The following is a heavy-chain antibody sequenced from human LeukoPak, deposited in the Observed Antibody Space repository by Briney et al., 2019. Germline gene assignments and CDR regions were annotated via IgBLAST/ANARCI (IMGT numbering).Heavy chain of an antibody. D-gene: IGHD3-16*02. CDR1: GGSISSYY. CDR3: SRYVWGSYPTFEDY. Sequence: SETLSLTCTVSGGSISSYYWSWIRQPPGKGLEWIGYISYSGSTNYNPSLKSRVTISVDTSKNQFSLKLSSVTAADTAVYYCSRYVWGSYPTFEDYWGQGTLVTVSS. V-gene: IGHV4-59*01. CDR2: ISYSGST. J-gene: IGHJ4*02.